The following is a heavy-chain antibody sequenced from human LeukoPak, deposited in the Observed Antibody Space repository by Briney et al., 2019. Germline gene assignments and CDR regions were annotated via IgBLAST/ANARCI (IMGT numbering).Heavy chain of an antibody. Sequence: GGSLRLSCAASGFTFNSYSMNWVRRAPGKGLEWVSYISSSRSIIYYADSVKGRFTISRDNAKNSLYLQMNSLRAEDTAVYYCARDGTTVTTSGALEAFDLWGQGTMVTVSS. V-gene: IGHV3-48*01. J-gene: IGHJ3*01. CDR1: GFTFNSYS. CDR2: ISSSRSII. CDR3: ARDGTTVTTSGALEAFDL. D-gene: IGHD4-17*01.